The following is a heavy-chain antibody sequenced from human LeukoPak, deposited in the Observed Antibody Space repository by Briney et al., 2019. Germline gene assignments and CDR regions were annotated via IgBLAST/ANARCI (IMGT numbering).Heavy chain of an antibody. CDR3: AKIPGSSLNS. D-gene: IGHD6-13*01. CDR1: GFTFSSYG. V-gene: IGHV3-30*18. CDR2: ISSDGRSN. J-gene: IGHJ4*02. Sequence: GGSLRLSCAASGFTFSSYGMHWVRQAPGKGLEWVAIISSDGRSNYYADSVKGRFTISRDNSKNTMYLQMNSLRAGDTAVYYCAKIPGSSLNSWGQGTLVTVSS.